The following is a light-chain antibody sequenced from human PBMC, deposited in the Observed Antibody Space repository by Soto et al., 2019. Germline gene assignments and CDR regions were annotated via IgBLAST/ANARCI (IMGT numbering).Light chain of an antibody. Sequence: QSALTQPPSASGSPGQSVTISCTGTSSDVGGYNYVSWYQQHPGKAPKLMIYEVNKRPSGVPDRFSGSKSGNTASLTVSGLQAEDEADYYCSSYAGSNSIFGGGTKDRP. CDR1: SSDVGGYNY. CDR3: SSYAGSNSI. CDR2: EVN. V-gene: IGLV2-8*01. J-gene: IGLJ2*01.